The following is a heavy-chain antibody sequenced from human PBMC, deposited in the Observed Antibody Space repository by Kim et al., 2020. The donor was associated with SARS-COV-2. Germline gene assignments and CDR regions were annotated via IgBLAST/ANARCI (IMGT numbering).Heavy chain of an antibody. Sequence: SETLSLTCSVSGASIKKSYWSWIRQRPGKGLERIGHMYNIGSSVSNSSFMSQATVSLDLSRSQFSLTLSSVTVADTALYFCARGQEIPPAKWTEYYFYPMDVWGRGTTVTVSS. D-gene: IGHD2-15*01. CDR2: MYNIGSS. J-gene: IGHJ6*03. V-gene: IGHV4-59*01. CDR1: GASIKKSY. CDR3: ARGQEIPPAKWTEYYFYPMDV.